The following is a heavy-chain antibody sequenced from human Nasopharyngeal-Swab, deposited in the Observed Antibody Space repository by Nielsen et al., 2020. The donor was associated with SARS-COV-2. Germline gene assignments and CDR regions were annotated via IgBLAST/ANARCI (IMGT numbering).Heavy chain of an antibody. J-gene: IGHJ5*02. D-gene: IGHD6-6*01. Sequence: WIRQHPGKGLEWIGYIYYSGSTNYNPSLKSRVTISVDTSKNQFSLKLSSVTAADTAVYYCARALGSIAARPRFDPWGQGTLVTVSS. CDR3: ARALGSIAARPRFDP. CDR2: IYYSGST. V-gene: IGHV4-59*01.